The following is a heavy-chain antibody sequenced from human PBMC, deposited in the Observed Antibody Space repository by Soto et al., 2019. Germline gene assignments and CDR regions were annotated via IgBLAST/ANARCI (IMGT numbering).Heavy chain of an antibody. Sequence: QVQLVQSGAEVKKPGASVKVSCKASGYTFTSYGISWVRQAPGQGLEWMGWISAYNGNTNYAQKLQGRVTMTTDTSTSKAYMELSSLRSDDTAVYYCARRSMVRGVIIRFDPWGQGTLVTVSS. CDR3: ARRSMVRGVIIRFDP. V-gene: IGHV1-18*01. CDR2: ISAYNGNT. J-gene: IGHJ5*02. CDR1: GYTFTSYG. D-gene: IGHD3-10*01.